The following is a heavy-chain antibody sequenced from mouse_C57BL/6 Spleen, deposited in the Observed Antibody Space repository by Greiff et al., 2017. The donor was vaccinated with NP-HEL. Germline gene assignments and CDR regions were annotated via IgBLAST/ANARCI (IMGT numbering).Heavy chain of an antibody. CDR3: ARSDYGSSYDYYAMDY. CDR2: IHPNSGST. V-gene: IGHV1-64*01. CDR1: GYTFTSYW. Sequence: VQLKQPGAELVKPGASVKLSCKASGYTFTSYWMHWVKQRPGQGLEWIGMIHPNSGSTNYNEKFKSKATLTVDKSSSTAYMQLSSLTSEDSAVYYCARSDYGSSYDYYAMDYWGQGTSVTVSS. J-gene: IGHJ4*01. D-gene: IGHD1-1*01.